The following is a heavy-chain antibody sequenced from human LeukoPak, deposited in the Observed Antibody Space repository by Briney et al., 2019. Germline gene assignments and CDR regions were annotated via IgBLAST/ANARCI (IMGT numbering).Heavy chain of an antibody. CDR3: AREHVKVGATTRGDAFDI. J-gene: IGHJ3*02. CDR1: GGSISSGGYY. D-gene: IGHD1-26*01. V-gene: IGHV4-31*03. CDR2: IYYSGST. Sequence: SETLSLTCTVSGGSISSGGYYWSRIRQHPGTGLEWIGYIYYSGSTYYNPSLKSRVTISVDTSKNQFSLKLSSVTAADTAVYYCAREHVKVGATTRGDAFDIWGQGTMVTVSS.